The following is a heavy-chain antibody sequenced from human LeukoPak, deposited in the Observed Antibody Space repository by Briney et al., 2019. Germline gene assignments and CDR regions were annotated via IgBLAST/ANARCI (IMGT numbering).Heavy chain of an antibody. CDR2: INPNNGGT. D-gene: IGHD2-21*01. CDR1: EYTFTGNY. Sequence: ASVKVSCKTSEYTFTGNYIYWVRQAPGQGLEYMGRINPNNGGTDYAQHFQGRVTMTRDTSINTAYMELSRLRSDDTAVYYCARDPYYGGNPNYWGQGTLVTVSS. V-gene: IGHV1-2*06. J-gene: IGHJ4*02. CDR3: ARDPYYGGNPNY.